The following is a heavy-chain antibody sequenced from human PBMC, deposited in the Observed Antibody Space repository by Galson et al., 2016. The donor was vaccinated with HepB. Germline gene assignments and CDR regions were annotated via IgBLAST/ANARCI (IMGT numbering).Heavy chain of an antibody. J-gene: IGHJ4*02. CDR3: TRVGREAYGCKTFGLDY. CDR1: GFTFSTYS. CDR2: ISFSSSPI. V-gene: IGHV3-48*01. D-gene: IGHD4-23*01. Sequence: SLRLSCAASGFTFSTYSMNWVRQAPGKGLEWVSYISFSSSPISYADSVKGRFTISRDNAKNSMYLQMNSLRAEDTAVYYCTRVGREAYGCKTFGLDYWGQGTLVTVSS.